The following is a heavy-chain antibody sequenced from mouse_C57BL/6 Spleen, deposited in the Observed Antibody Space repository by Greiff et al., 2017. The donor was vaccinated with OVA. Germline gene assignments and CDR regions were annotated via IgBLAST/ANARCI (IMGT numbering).Heavy chain of an antibody. Sequence: QVQLKESGAELVKPGASVKISCKASGYAFSSYWMNWVKQRPGKGLEWIGQIYPGDGDTNYNGKFKGKATLTADKSSSTAYMQLSSLTSEDSAVYFCAREGLGQGFADWGQGTLVTVSA. V-gene: IGHV1-80*01. CDR3: AREGLGQGFAD. CDR2: IYPGDGDT. D-gene: IGHD4-1*01. J-gene: IGHJ3*01. CDR1: GYAFSSYW.